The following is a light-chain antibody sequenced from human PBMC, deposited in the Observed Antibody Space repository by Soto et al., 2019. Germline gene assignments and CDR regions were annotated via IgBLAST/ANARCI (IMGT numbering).Light chain of an antibody. CDR2: DAS. V-gene: IGKV3-11*01. CDR3: QQRSDWPLT. Sequence: DIVVTQSPATLSLSPGERVTLSCRASQSVSNYLAWYQQKPGQAPRLLIYDASKRATGIPARFSGRGSGTDFTLTISRLEPEDFAVYYCQQRSDWPLTFGGGTKVEIK. CDR1: QSVSNY. J-gene: IGKJ4*01.